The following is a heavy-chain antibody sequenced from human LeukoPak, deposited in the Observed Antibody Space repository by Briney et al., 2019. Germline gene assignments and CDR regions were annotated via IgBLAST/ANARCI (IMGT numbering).Heavy chain of an antibody. CDR2: IRYDENDK. CDR3: AKGYSSGYYNSFDY. Sequence: GGSLRLSCAASGFSFSSYGMHWARQAPGKGLEWVAFIRYDENDKYYADSVKGRFTISRDNSKNTLYLQMNTLRPEDTAVYYCAKGYSSGYYNSFDYWGQGTLVTVSS. D-gene: IGHD6-19*01. J-gene: IGHJ4*02. CDR1: GFSFSSYG. V-gene: IGHV3-30*02.